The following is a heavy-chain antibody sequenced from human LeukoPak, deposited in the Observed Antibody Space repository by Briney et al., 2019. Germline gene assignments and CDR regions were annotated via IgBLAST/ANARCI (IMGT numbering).Heavy chain of an antibody. V-gene: IGHV4-34*01. J-gene: IGHJ4*02. CDR1: GGSLSGYY. Sequence: SETLSLTCAVYGGSLSGYYWSWIRQPPGKGLEWIGEINHSGSTNYNPSLKSRVTISVDTSKNQFSLKLSSVTAADTAVYYCARGLMRSGYNYWGQGTLVTVSP. CDR2: INHSGST. CDR3: ARGLMRSGYNY. D-gene: IGHD3-22*01.